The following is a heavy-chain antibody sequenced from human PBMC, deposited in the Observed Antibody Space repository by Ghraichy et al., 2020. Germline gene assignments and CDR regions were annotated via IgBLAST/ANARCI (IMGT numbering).Heavy chain of an antibody. Sequence: GGSLRLSCAASGFTFSSYAMSWVRQAPGKGLEWVSAISGSGGSTYYADSVKGRFTISRDNSKNTLYLQMNSLRAEDTAVYYCAKDLTDSSSLTYFDYWGQGTLVTVSS. J-gene: IGHJ4*02. CDR3: AKDLTDSSSLTYFDY. D-gene: IGHD6-6*01. V-gene: IGHV3-23*01. CDR2: ISGSGGST. CDR1: GFTFSSYA.